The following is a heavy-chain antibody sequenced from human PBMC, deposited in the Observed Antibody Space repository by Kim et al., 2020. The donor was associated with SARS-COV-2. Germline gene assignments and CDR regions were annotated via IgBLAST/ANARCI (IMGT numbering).Heavy chain of an antibody. Sequence: DYAVSVKSRITINPDTSKNQFSLQLNSVTPEDTAVYYCARGVRGVNNFDYWGQGTLVTVSS. J-gene: IGHJ4*02. D-gene: IGHD3-10*01. CDR3: ARGVRGVNNFDY. V-gene: IGHV6-1*01.